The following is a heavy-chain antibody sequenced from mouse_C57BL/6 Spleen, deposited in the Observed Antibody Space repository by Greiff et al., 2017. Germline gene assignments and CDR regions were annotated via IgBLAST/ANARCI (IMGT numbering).Heavy chain of an antibody. CDR1: GYTFTSYW. V-gene: IGHV1-69*01. CDR3: ARFGLPPYAMDD. CDR2: IDPSDSYT. D-gene: IGHD2-4*01. J-gene: IGHJ4*01. Sequence: VQLQQPGAELVMPGASVKLSCKASGYTFTSYWMHWVKQRPGQGLEWIGEIDPSDSYTNYNQKFKGKSTLTVDKSSSTAYMQLSSLTSEDSAVYYCARFGLPPYAMDDWGQGTSVTVSS.